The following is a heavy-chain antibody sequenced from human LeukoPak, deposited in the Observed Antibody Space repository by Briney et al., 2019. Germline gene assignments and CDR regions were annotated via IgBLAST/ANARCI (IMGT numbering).Heavy chain of an antibody. CDR1: GYTFTTYG. CDR3: ARGEVSASLYYFDF. CDR2: VSGYTGNT. Sequence: GASVKVSCKTSGYTFTTYGVSWVRQAPGQGLEWMGWVSGYTGNTNYAERFQGRVTMTTDTSTSTVYMELTSLRSDDTAVDYCARGEVSASLYYFDFWGQGTLVTVS. J-gene: IGHJ4*02. V-gene: IGHV1-18*01. D-gene: IGHD2-2*01.